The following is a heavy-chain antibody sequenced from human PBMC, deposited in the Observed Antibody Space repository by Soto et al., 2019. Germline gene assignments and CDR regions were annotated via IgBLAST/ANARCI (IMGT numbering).Heavy chain of an antibody. D-gene: IGHD1-1*01. CDR3: ARGPRVSSTGTGAH. V-gene: IGHV3-74*01. Sequence: GGSLRLSCSVSGFTFSAYWMHWVRQVPGKGLTWVSRISDDGSTATYADSVKGRFVISRDNAKNSLYLEMNTLRVDDSGLYYCARGPRVSSTGTGAHWGRGTLVTVSS. CDR1: GFTFSAYW. CDR2: ISDDGSTA. J-gene: IGHJ4*02.